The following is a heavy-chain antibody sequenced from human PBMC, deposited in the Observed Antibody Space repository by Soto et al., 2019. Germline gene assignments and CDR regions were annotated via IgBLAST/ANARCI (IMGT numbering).Heavy chain of an antibody. D-gene: IGHD6-19*01. CDR3: AGGNDPRSSGWYY. Sequence: QMQLQESGPGLVKPSQTLSLTCSVSGGSITSGVYYWNWIRQHPVKGLEWIGSISYSGSSYYNPSLQSRLFMIIDTSKNQFSLKLTSVTTADTAVDYCAGGNDPRSSGWYYWGQGKLVTVAS. V-gene: IGHV4-31*03. CDR2: ISYSGSS. CDR1: GGSITSGVYY. J-gene: IGHJ4*02.